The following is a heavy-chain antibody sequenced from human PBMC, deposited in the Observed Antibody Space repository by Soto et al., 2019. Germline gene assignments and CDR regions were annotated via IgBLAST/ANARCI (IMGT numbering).Heavy chain of an antibody. J-gene: IGHJ6*02. V-gene: IGHV4-4*02. Sequence: SETLSLTCAVSGGSISSSNWWSWVRQPPGKGLEWIGEIYHSGSTNYNPSLKSRVAISVDTSKSQFSLSLTSVSAADTAMYYCVRQGYGPLHGLVDVWGEGTTVTVS. CDR1: GGSISSSNW. CDR2: IYHSGST. D-gene: IGHD5-18*01. CDR3: VRQGYGPLHGLVDV.